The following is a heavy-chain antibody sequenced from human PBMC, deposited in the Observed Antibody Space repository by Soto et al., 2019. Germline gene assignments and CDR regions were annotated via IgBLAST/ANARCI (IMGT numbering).Heavy chain of an antibody. D-gene: IGHD3-10*01. CDR2: IASDGRSK. J-gene: IGHJ5*02. CDR3: ARKWYGELGEGWFDP. V-gene: IGHV3-30*14. CDR1: RFGSRNYP. Sequence: HPGGSLRHSSAASRFGSRNYPMHWVRHAPGKGREWCALIASDGRSKYYADFVKGRISISRDNSENPLFLQMNSLTAEDTAVYYCARKWYGELGEGWFDPWGHGTLVTVSS.